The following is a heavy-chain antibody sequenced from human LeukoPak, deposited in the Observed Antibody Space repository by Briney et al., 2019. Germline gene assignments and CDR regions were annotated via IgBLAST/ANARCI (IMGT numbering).Heavy chain of an antibody. V-gene: IGHV3-11*01. J-gene: IGHJ4*02. CDR3: ARVYYDILTGHPGSYFDY. D-gene: IGHD3-9*01. CDR1: GFTFSDYY. CDR2: ISSSGSTI. Sequence: PGGSLRLSCAASGFTFSDYYMSWIRQAPWKGLEWVSYISSSGSTIYYADSVKGRFTISRDNAKNSLYLQMNSLRAEDTAVYYCARVYYDILTGHPGSYFDYWGQGTLVTVSS.